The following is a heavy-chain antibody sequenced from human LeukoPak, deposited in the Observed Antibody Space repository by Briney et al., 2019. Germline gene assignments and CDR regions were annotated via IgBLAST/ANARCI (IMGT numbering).Heavy chain of an antibody. Sequence: GASVKVSCKASGGTFSSYAISWVRQAPGQGLEWMGWISAYNGNTNYAQKLQGRVTMTTDTSTSTAYMELRSLRSDDTAVYYCARDIWPNDAPSFTTVNYWGQGTLVTVSS. CDR1: GGTFSSYA. CDR2: ISAYNGNT. CDR3: ARDIWPNDAPSFTTVNY. D-gene: IGHD4-17*01. J-gene: IGHJ4*02. V-gene: IGHV1-18*01.